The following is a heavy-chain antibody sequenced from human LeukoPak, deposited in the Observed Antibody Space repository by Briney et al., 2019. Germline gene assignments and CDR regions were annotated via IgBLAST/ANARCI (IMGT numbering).Heavy chain of an antibody. J-gene: IGHJ6*03. V-gene: IGHV4-38-2*02. CDR1: GYSISTGYY. D-gene: IGHD3-3*01. Sequence: PSETLSLTCTVSGYSISTGYYWDWIRQPPGKGLEWIGTFYHGGSTYYNPSLKSRVTISVDTSKNQFSLNLTSVTAADTAVYYCARVYDFWSGYLDYYYYYMDVWGKGTTVTVSS. CDR3: ARVYDFWSGYLDYYYYYMDV. CDR2: FYHGGST.